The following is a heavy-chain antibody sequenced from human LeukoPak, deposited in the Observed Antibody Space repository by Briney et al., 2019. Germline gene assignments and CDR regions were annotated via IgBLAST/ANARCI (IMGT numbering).Heavy chain of an antibody. CDR1: GGSISSYY. Sequence: SETLSLTCTVSGGSISSYYWSWIRQPPGKGLEWIGYIYTSGSTNYNPSLKSRVTISVDTSKNQFSLKLSPVTAADTAVYYCARLYSNYESPWNWFDPWGQGTLVTVSS. CDR3: ARLYSNYESPWNWFDP. J-gene: IGHJ5*02. D-gene: IGHD4-11*01. CDR2: IYTSGST. V-gene: IGHV4-4*09.